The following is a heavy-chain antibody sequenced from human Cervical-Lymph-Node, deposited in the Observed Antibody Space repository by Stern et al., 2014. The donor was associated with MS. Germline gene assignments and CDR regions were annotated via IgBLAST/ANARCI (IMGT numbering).Heavy chain of an antibody. CDR1: GYAFINYY. D-gene: IGHD4-11*01. CDR2: INPSAGIT. Sequence: VQLVESGPEVKKPGASVKISCKASGYAFINYYMHWVRQAPGQGLEWMGLINPSAGITRYAQRFQGRVTMTRDTSTSTVYMELSSLRSDDTAVYYCARDGMTTVATTMNWFDPWGQGTLITVSS. V-gene: IGHV1-46*01. J-gene: IGHJ5*02. CDR3: ARDGMTTVATTMNWFDP.